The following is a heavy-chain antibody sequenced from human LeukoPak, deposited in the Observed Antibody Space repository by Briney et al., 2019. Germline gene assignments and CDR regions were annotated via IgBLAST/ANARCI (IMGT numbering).Heavy chain of an antibody. J-gene: IGHJ4*02. CDR1: RFMFSRHW. Sequence: TGGSLRLSCAPSRFMFSRHWMSWVRQAPGKGPEWVANIKQDGSKRYYVDSVKGRFTISRDNAKNSLYLQMNSLRAEDTAVYYCARDGGHSTDFDYWGQGTLVTVSS. V-gene: IGHV3-7*01. CDR2: IKQDGSKR. CDR3: ARDGGHSTDFDY. D-gene: IGHD2/OR15-2a*01.